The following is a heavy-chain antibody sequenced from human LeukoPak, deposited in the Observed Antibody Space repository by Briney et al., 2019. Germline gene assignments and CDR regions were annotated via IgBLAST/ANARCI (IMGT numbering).Heavy chain of an antibody. J-gene: IGHJ4*02. CDR2: INPNNGGT. Sequence: GASVKVSCKASGGTFSSYAISWVRQAPGQGLEWMGWINPNNGGTSYALKFQGRVTMTRDTSITTAYMELPSLTSDDTAVYYCARGYSSPVPNFDYWGQGTLVTVSS. CDR3: ARGYSSPVPNFDY. V-gene: IGHV1-2*02. CDR1: GGTFSSYA. D-gene: IGHD6-13*01.